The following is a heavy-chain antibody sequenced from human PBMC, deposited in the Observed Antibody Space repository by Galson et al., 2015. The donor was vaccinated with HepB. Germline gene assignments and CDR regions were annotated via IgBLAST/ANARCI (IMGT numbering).Heavy chain of an antibody. CDR1: GGSISSYY. Sequence: TLSLTCTVSGGSISSYYWSWIRQPPGKGLECIGYMYYSGITNYNPSLKSRVTISVDTSKNQFSLKLSSVTAVDTAVYYCARRTFFGWFDPWGQGTLVTVSS. D-gene: IGHD3-10*01. J-gene: IGHJ5*02. CDR2: MYYSGIT. CDR3: ARRTFFGWFDP. V-gene: IGHV4-59*08.